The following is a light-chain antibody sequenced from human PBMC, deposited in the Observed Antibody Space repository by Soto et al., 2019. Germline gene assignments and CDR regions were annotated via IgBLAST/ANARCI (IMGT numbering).Light chain of an antibody. CDR1: QSVSNY. CDR2: DAS. V-gene: IGKV3-11*01. Sequence: EIVLTQSPATLSLSPGERATLSCRASQSVSNYLAWYQQKPGQAPRLLIYDASNRATGVPARFSGSGSGTDFTLTISSLETEDFAVYYCQQSRPPLTFGGGTKVEIK. CDR3: QQSRPPLT. J-gene: IGKJ4*01.